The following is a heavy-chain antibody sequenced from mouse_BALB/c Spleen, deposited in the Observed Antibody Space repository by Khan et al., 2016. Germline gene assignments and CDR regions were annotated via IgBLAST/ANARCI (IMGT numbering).Heavy chain of an antibody. Sequence: QVQLQQSGAELARPGASVKMSCKASGYTFTSYTMFWVKQRPGQGLEWLGYVNPSNDYTDYNQKFKDKATLTADKSSSTAYMKLNSLTSEDSAVYYCAREGWLLGFFDYWGQGTTLTVAS. D-gene: IGHD2-3*01. V-gene: IGHV1-4*01. J-gene: IGHJ2*01. CDR3: AREGWLLGFFDY. CDR1: GYTFTSYT. CDR2: VNPSNDYT.